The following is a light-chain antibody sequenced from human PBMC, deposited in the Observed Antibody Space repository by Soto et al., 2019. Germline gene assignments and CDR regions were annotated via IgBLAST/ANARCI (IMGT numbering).Light chain of an antibody. J-gene: IGKJ1*01. Sequence: DIHMTQSPSTLSASVGDRVTITCRASQSISNWLAWYQQKPGKAPQVLIYEASTLESGVPSRFSGSGSGTEFNLTISSLQPDDFATYYCQQYSVYWTFGQGTKVEIK. V-gene: IGKV1-5*01. CDR3: QQYSVYWT. CDR1: QSISNW. CDR2: EAS.